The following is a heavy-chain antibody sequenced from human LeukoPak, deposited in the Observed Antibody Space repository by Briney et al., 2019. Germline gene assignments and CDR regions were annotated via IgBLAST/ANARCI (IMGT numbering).Heavy chain of an antibody. Sequence: GGSLRLSCAASGFTFSTYAMSWVRQHPGKGLEWVSVVSGSGGRTYYADSVKGRFTISRDNSKNTLYLQMNSLRAEDTALYYCVKASSSSPQYNWFDAWGQGTLVTVSS. D-gene: IGHD6-6*01. CDR2: VSGSGGRT. CDR1: GFTFSTYA. V-gene: IGHV3-23*01. J-gene: IGHJ5*02. CDR3: VKASSSSPQYNWFDA.